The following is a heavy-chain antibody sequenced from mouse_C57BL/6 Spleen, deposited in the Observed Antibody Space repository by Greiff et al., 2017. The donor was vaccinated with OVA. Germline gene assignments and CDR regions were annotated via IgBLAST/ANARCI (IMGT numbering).Heavy chain of an antibody. V-gene: IGHV2-2*01. CDR2: LWSGGST. CDR3: ARSLDGRYAMDY. CDR1: GFSLTSYG. D-gene: IGHD1-1*01. J-gene: IGHJ4*01. Sequence: QVHVKQSGPGLVQPSQSLSITCTVSGFSLTSYGVHWVRQSPGKGLEWLGVLWSGGSTDYNAAFISRLSISKDNSKSQVFFKMNSLQADDTAIYYCARSLDGRYAMDYWGQGTSVTVSS.